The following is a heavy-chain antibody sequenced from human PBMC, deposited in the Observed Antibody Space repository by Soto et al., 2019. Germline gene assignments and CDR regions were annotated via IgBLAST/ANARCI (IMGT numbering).Heavy chain of an antibody. J-gene: IGHJ6*03. CDR3: ARGRNAVTNYYYYYMDV. Sequence: SETLSLTCAVYGGSFSGYYWSWIRQPPGKGLEWIGEINHSGSTNYNPSLKSRVTISVDTSKNQFSLKLSSVTAADTAVYYCARGRNAVTNYYYYYMDVWGKGTTVTVSS. V-gene: IGHV4-34*01. CDR2: INHSGST. D-gene: IGHD4-4*01. CDR1: GGSFSGYY.